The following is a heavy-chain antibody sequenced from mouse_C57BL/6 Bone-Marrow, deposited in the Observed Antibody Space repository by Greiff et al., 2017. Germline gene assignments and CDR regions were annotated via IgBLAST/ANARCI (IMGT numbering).Heavy chain of an antibody. J-gene: IGHJ2*01. CDR2: FDPENGDT. Sequence: VQLKQSGAELVRPGASVKLSCTASGFNFNDDSMHWVKQSPEQGLAWIGWFDPENGDTDSASKFQGKTTITADTTSNTAYLQLSSLTSEDAAVYYCTTVVHYWGQGTTLTVSS. V-gene: IGHV14-4*01. D-gene: IGHD1-1*01. CDR1: GFNFNDDS. CDR3: TTVVHY.